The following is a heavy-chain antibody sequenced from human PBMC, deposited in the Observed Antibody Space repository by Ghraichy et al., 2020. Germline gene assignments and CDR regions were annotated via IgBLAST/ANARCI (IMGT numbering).Heavy chain of an antibody. CDR3: ARGNRERITIFGVVRGGRGRFDY. J-gene: IGHJ4*02. D-gene: IGHD3-3*01. Sequence: SQTLSLTCAVYGGSFSGYYWSWIRQPPGKGLEWIGEINHSGSTNYNPSLKSRVTISVDTSKNQFSLKLSSVTAADTAVYYCARGNRERITIFGVVRGGRGRFDYWGQGTLVTVSS. CDR2: INHSGST. CDR1: GGSFSGYY. V-gene: IGHV4-34*01.